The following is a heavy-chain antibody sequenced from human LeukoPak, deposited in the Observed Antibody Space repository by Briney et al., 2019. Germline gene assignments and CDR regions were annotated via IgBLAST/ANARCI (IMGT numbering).Heavy chain of an antibody. Sequence: GGSLRLSCAASGFMFSSYWMSWVRQAPGKGLEWVSYISSSGSTIYYADSVKGRFTISRDNAKNSLYLQMNSLRAEDTAVYYCAELGITMIGGVWGKGATVTISS. J-gene: IGHJ6*04. D-gene: IGHD3-10*02. V-gene: IGHV3-48*03. CDR2: ISSSGSTI. CDR3: AELGITMIGGV. CDR1: GFMFSSYW.